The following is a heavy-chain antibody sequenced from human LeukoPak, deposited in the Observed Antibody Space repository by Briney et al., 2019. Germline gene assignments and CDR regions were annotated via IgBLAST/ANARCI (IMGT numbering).Heavy chain of an antibody. J-gene: IGHJ4*02. CDR2: ISGSGGST. D-gene: IGHD6-13*01. V-gene: IGHV3-23*01. CDR3: AKDRVAAAGTIDY. CDR1: GLTFSGYA. Sequence: GGSLRLSCAASGLTFSGYALSWVRQAPGKGLEWVSAISGSGGSTYYADSVKGRFTISRDNSKNTLYLQMNSLRAEDTAVYYCAKDRVAAAGTIDYWGQGTLVTVSS.